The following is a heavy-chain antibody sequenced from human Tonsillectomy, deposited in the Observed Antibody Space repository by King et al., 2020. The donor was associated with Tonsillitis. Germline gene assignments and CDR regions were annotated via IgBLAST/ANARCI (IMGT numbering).Heavy chain of an antibody. V-gene: IGHV3-15*01. CDR1: GFTFSNAW. CDR2: IKSKAEGRTT. Sequence: VQLVESGGGLVRPGGSLRLPCVASGFTFSNAWMSWVRQAPGKGLEWVGRIKSKAEGRTTDYDAPVKGRFTISRDDLENTLYLQMNSLKTADTGVYYCTTDRWSYGALDYWGQGTLVTVSS. D-gene: IGHD1-26*01. CDR3: TTDRWSYGALDY. J-gene: IGHJ4*02.